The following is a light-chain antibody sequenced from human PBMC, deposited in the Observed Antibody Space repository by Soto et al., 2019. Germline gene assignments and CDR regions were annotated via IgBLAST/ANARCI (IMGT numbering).Light chain of an antibody. V-gene: IGKV3-20*01. CDR2: GAS. J-gene: IGKJ1*01. CDR3: QLRRT. CDR1: QSVSSRN. Sequence: EIVLTQSPGTLSLSPGEIATLSCRASQSVSSRNLAWYQQKPGQAPRLLIYGASSRATGIPDRFSGTGSGTDFTLTISRLEPEDFAVYYCQLRRTFGQGTKVDIK.